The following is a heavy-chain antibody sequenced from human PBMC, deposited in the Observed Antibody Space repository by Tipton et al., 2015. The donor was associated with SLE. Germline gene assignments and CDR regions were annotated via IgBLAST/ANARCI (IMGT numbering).Heavy chain of an antibody. V-gene: IGHV4-38-2*02. D-gene: IGHD3-22*01. CDR1: GYSISSGYY. CDR3: ARGDYYDSSGFYAFDI. Sequence: LRLSCTVSGYSISSGYYWGWIRQPPGKGLEWIGSIYHSGSTYYNPSLKSRVTISVDTSKNQFSLKLRSVTAADTAVYYCARGDYYDSSGFYAFDIWGQGTMVTVSS. CDR2: IYHSGST. J-gene: IGHJ3*02.